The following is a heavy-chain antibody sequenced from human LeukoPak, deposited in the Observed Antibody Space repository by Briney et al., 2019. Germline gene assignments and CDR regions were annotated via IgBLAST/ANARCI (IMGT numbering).Heavy chain of an antibody. J-gene: IGHJ5*02. D-gene: IGHD4-17*01. CDR1: GFTFIAYW. CDR2: INTYGTTT. V-gene: IGHV3-74*03. CDR3: ARGSTTVTTKDWFDP. Sequence: PGGSLRLSCAASGFTFIAYWMHWVRQVPGKGLVWVAHINTYGTTTTYGDSVEGRFTISRDNAENALYLEMNSLRDDDTAVYYCARGSTTVTTKDWFDPWGQGTQVTVSS.